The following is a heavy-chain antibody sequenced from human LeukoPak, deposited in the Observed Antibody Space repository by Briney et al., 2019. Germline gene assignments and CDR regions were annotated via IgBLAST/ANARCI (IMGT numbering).Heavy chain of an antibody. V-gene: IGHV4-59*01. Sequence: SETLSLTCAVSGGSISSYYWSWIRQPPGKGLEWIGHFHYSGSTNYSPSLKSRVTISIDTSKNQFSLKVSSVTAADTAVYYCARGSSWSYYFDYWGQGTLVTVSS. D-gene: IGHD6-13*01. CDR3: ARGSSWSYYFDY. J-gene: IGHJ4*02. CDR1: GGSISSYY. CDR2: FHYSGST.